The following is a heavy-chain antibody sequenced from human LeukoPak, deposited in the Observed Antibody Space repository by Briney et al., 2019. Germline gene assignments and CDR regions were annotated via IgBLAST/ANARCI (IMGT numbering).Heavy chain of an antibody. J-gene: IGHJ4*02. Sequence: SETLSLTCAVYGGSFSGYYWSWIRQPPGKGLEWIGEINHSGSTNYNPSLKSRVTISVDTPKNQFSLKLSSVTAADTAVYYCARSGKYYYDSSGYYHWGQGTLVTVSS. D-gene: IGHD3-22*01. V-gene: IGHV4-34*01. CDR1: GGSFSGYY. CDR2: INHSGST. CDR3: ARSGKYYYDSSGYYH.